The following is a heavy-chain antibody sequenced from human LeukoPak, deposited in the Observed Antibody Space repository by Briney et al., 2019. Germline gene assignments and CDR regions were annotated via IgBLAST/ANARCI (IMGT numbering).Heavy chain of an antibody. CDR1: GFTLNNAW. V-gene: IGHV3-7*05. Sequence: GGSLRLSCAASGFTLNNAWMGWVRQAPGKRLEWVANIKQDGSDKYYVGSVKGRFTISRDNARNSLYLQMNSLRAEDAAVYYCAREARGDDYFDLWGRGTLVTVSS. J-gene: IGHJ2*01. CDR2: IKQDGSDK. CDR3: AREARGDDYFDL. D-gene: IGHD4-17*01.